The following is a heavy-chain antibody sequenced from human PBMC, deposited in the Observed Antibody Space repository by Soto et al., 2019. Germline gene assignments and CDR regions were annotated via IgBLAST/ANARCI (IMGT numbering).Heavy chain of an antibody. D-gene: IGHD7-27*01. Sequence: QVQLQQWGAGLLKPSETLSLTCAVYGGSFSGYYWSWIRQPPGKGLEWIGEINHSGSTNYNPSLKSRVTISVDTSKNQFSLKLSSVTAADTAVYYCARGFTLGDAFDIWGQGTMVTVSS. V-gene: IGHV4-34*01. CDR3: ARGFTLGDAFDI. J-gene: IGHJ3*02. CDR1: GGSFSGYY. CDR2: INHSGST.